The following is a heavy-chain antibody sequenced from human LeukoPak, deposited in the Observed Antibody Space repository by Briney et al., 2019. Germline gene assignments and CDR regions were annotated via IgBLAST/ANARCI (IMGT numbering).Heavy chain of an antibody. Sequence: SGGSLRLSCTVGGFTFSSHRMSWVRQAPGKGLEWVANIKQDGSEKYYVDSVKGRFTISRDNAKNSLYLQVSSLRDEDTAVYYCARGTTYYYDSSGYYYYPDAFDIWGQGTMATVSS. CDR2: IKQDGSEK. CDR1: GFTFSSHR. J-gene: IGHJ3*02. CDR3: ARGTTYYYDSSGYYYYPDAFDI. D-gene: IGHD3-22*01. V-gene: IGHV3-7*05.